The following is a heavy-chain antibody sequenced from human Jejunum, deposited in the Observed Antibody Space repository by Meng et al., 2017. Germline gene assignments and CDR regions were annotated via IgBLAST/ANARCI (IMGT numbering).Heavy chain of an antibody. CDR1: EFTFNNFA. Sequence: EVTLLESGGGRVQPGGSLTLSCVGSEFTFNNFAMTWDRQTPGKGLEWVASLSASGRTPEYADSVKGRFTVSRDNSKNALFLHMTNLRVADTALYSCAKGISVIPTAFDHWGQGTLVTVSS. D-gene: IGHD2/OR15-2a*01. CDR3: AKGISVIPTAFDH. V-gene: IGHV3-23*01. CDR2: LSASGRTP. J-gene: IGHJ4*02.